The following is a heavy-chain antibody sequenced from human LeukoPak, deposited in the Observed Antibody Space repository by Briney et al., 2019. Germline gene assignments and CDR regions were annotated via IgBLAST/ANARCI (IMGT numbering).Heavy chain of an antibody. V-gene: IGHV4-59*08. CDR2: IYYSEST. J-gene: IGHJ4*02. CDR3: ARHGASGSYLYYFDY. Sequence: PSETLSLTCTVSGGSMSGYFWSWIRQPPGKGLEWIGYIYYSESTNYNPSLKSRVTISVDTSKNQFSLKLSSVTAADTAVYFCARHGASGSYLYYFDYWGQGTLVTVSS. CDR1: GGSMSGYF. D-gene: IGHD1-26*01.